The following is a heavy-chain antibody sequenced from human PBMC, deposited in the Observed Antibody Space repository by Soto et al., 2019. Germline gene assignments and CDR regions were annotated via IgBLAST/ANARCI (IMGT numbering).Heavy chain of an antibody. CDR2: ISYDGSNK. D-gene: IGHD6-19*01. Sequence: QVQLVESGGGVVQPGRSLRLSCAASGFTFSSYGMHWVRQAPGKGLEWVAVISYDGSNKYYADSVKGRFTISRDNSKNTLYLQMNRLRAEDTAVDYCAKDDDSSGWTLNYYYGIDVWGQGTTVTVSS. CDR3: AKDDDSSGWTLNYYYGIDV. V-gene: IGHV3-30*18. CDR1: GFTFSSYG. J-gene: IGHJ6*02.